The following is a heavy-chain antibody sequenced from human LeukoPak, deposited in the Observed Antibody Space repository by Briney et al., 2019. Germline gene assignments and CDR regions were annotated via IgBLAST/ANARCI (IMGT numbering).Heavy chain of an antibody. Sequence: GGSLRLSCAASGFTFSSYAMSWVRQAPGKGLEWVAFISYDGNVKYYADSVKGRFTISRDNSRNTLDLQMNSLRPEDTAIYYCARDLSEKYSTDYWGQGTLVTVSS. CDR3: ARDLSEKYSTDY. CDR2: ISYDGNVK. D-gene: IGHD1-26*01. J-gene: IGHJ4*02. CDR1: GFTFSSYA. V-gene: IGHV3-30*03.